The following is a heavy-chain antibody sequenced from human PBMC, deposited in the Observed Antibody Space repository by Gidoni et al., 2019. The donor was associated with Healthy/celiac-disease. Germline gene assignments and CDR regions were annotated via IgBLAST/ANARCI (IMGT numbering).Heavy chain of an antibody. CDR1: GFTFSSYS. CDR2: ISSSSSYI. V-gene: IGHV3-21*01. CDR3: ATFLDDYWDTDY. Sequence: EVQLVESGGGLVKPGGSLRLSCAASGFTFSSYSMNWVRQAPGKGLEWVSSISSSSSYIYYADSVKGRFTISRDNAKNSLYLQMNSLRAEDTAVYYCATFLDDYWDTDYWGQGTLVTVSS. J-gene: IGHJ4*02. D-gene: IGHD4-17*01.